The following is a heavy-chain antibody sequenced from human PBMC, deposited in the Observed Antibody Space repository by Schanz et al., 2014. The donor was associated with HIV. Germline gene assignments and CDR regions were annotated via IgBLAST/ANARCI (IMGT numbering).Heavy chain of an antibody. CDR2: ISYDGSNK. CDR1: GFTFSSYG. V-gene: IGHV3-30*18. CDR3: AKVGRIYSTTWIDH. Sequence: VQLVESGGRPVKPGESLRLSCAASGFTFSSYGMHWVRQAPGKGLEWVAVISYDGSNKYYADSVKGRFTISRDNSKNTLYLQMNSLRGEDSAVYYCAKVGRIYSTTWIDHWGQGTLVTVSS. D-gene: IGHD6-13*01. J-gene: IGHJ4*02.